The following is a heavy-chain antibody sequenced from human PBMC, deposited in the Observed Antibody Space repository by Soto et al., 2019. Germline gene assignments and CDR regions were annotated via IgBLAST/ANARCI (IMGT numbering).Heavy chain of an antibody. CDR2: MNPNSGNT. V-gene: IGHV1-8*01. D-gene: IGHD6-13*01. CDR1: GYTFTTYD. J-gene: IGHJ5*01. CDR3: AREWPAAGPNWFDT. Sequence: QVQLVQSGAEVKKPWASVKVSCKASGYTFTTYDINWVRQATGQGLEWMGWMNPNSGNTGYAQKFQGRVTMTRNTSMSTAYMELSSLRADDTAVYYCAREWPAAGPNWFDTWGQGTLVTVST.